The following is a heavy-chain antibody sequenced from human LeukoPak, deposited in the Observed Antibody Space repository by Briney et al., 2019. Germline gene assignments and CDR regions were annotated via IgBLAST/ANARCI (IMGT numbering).Heavy chain of an antibody. J-gene: IGHJ4*02. D-gene: IGHD6-19*01. Sequence: GASVEVSCKASGYTFTSYGISWVRQAPGQGLEWMGIINPSGGSTSYAQKFQGRVTMTRDTSTSTVYMELSSLRSEDTAVYYCARGGYSSGWSFDYWGQGTLVTVSS. CDR1: GYTFTSYG. CDR3: ARGGYSSGWSFDY. V-gene: IGHV1-46*01. CDR2: INPSGGST.